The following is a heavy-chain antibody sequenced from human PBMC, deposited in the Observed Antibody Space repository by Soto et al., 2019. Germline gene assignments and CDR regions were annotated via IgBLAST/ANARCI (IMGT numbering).Heavy chain of an antibody. J-gene: IGHJ4*02. CDR2: INPSGGST. CDR1: GYTFTSYY. CDR3: ARDHLTNTAFKPLDY. V-gene: IGHV1-46*01. Sequence: GASVKVSCKASGYTFTSYYMHWVRQAPGQGLEWMGIINPSGGSTSYAQKFQGRVTMTRDTSTSTVSLQLNSVTPEDTAVYYCARDHLTNTAFKPLDYWGQGTLVTVSS. D-gene: IGHD5-18*01.